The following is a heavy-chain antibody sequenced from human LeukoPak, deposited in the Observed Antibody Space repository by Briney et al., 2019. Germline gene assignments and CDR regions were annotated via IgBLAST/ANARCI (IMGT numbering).Heavy chain of an antibody. V-gene: IGHV1-69*04. CDR3: ASPYYYDSSGQTANSFDI. CDR2: FIPMFGIP. D-gene: IGHD3-22*01. J-gene: IGHJ3*02. Sequence: VASVKVSCKASGGTFNNYAINWVRQAPGQGLGWMGRFIPMFGIPNYAQKFQGRVTMTADKITSIAYMELSRLRSEDTAIYYCASPYYYDSSGQTANSFDIWGQGTMVTVSS. CDR1: GGTFNNYA.